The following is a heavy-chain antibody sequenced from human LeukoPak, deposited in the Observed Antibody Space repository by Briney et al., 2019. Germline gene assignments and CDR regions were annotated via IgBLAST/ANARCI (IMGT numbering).Heavy chain of an antibody. V-gene: IGHV4-61*02. CDR3: ARAYYWVDS. CDR2: LYTTGRT. J-gene: IGHJ5*01. D-gene: IGHD2-21*01. CDR1: GGSINSGSFF. Sequence: PSEALSLTCTVAGGSINSGSFFWTWIREPAGQPAGKGLEWIGRLYTTGRTTYNPSLESRVTRSADVSKIQFSLQLTSVTAADTAVYYCARAYYWVDSWGQGVLVSVSS.